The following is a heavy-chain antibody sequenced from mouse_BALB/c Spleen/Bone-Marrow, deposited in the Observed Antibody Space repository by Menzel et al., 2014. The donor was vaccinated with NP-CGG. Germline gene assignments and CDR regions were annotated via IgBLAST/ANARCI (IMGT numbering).Heavy chain of an antibody. D-gene: IGHD2-1*01. Sequence: VVKTGASVKISCKASGYSFTGYYMHWIKQSHGKSLEWIGYISCYNGASGYNQKFKGKSTFTLDTSSTIAYMQFNSLTSEDSAVYYCARRRDGTNYFDYWGQGTTLTVSS. CDR2: ISCYNGAS. J-gene: IGHJ2*01. CDR1: GYSFTGYY. V-gene: IGHV1S34*01. CDR3: ARRRDGTNYFDY.